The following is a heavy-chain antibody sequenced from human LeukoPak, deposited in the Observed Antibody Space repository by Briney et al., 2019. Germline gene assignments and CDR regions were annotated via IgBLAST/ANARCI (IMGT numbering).Heavy chain of an antibody. J-gene: IGHJ4*02. CDR3: AKGTYYYDSSALDH. CDR1: GFTFSHYD. D-gene: IGHD3-22*01. V-gene: IGHV3-30*02. CDR2: IRYDVSDK. Sequence: GGSLRLSCAASGFTFSHYDMHWVRQAPGKGLEWVTFIRYDVSDKYYADSVKGRFTISRDNSNNTLYLQMNSLRAEDTAVYYCAKGTYYYDSSALDHWGQGTLVTVSS.